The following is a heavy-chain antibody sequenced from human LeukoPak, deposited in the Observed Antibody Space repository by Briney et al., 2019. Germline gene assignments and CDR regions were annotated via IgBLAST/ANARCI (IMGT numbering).Heavy chain of an antibody. D-gene: IGHD4-23*01. CDR1: RGTFSSYA. CDR2: IIPIFGTA. Sequence: ASVKVSCKASRGTFSSYAISWVRQAPGQGLEWMGGIIPIFGTANYAQKFQGRVTITAVESMSTAYMELSSLRSEDTAVYYCARGWLAETTVVTPYNYWGQGTLVTVSS. CDR3: ARGWLAETTVVTPYNY. J-gene: IGHJ4*02. V-gene: IGHV1-69*13.